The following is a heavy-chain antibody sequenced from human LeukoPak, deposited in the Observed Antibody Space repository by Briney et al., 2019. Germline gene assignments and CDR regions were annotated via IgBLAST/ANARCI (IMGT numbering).Heavy chain of an antibody. CDR2: IYHSGST. D-gene: IGHD6-13*01. V-gene: IGHV4-38-2*02. J-gene: IGHJ6*03. Sequence: PSETLSLTCTVSGGSISSGYYWGWIRQPPGKGLEWIGSIYHSGSTYYNPSLKSRVTISVDTSKNQFSLKLSSVTAADTAVYYCARTKRGYSSSWFYYYYYMDVWGKGTTVTVSS. CDR1: GGSISSGYY. CDR3: ARTKRGYSSSWFYYYYYMDV.